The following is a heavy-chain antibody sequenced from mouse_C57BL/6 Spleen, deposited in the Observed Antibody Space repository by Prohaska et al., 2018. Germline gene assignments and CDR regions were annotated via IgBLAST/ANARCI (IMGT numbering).Heavy chain of an antibody. CDR2: IDPSDSYT. D-gene: IGHD1-1*01. V-gene: IGHV1-69*01. CDR1: GYTFTSYW. Sequence: QVQLQQPGAELVMPGASVKLSCKASGYTFTSYWMHWVKQRPGQGLEWIGEIDPSDSYTNYNQKFKGKATLTVDKSSSTAYMQLSSLTSEDSAVYYCARHYGSSWYYAMDYWGQGTSVTVSS. CDR3: ARHYGSSWYYAMDY. J-gene: IGHJ4*01.